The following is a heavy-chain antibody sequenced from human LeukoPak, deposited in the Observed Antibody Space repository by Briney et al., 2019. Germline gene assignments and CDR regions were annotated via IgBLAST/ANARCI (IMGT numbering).Heavy chain of an antibody. D-gene: IGHD6-6*01. Sequence: SQTLSLTGTVSGGSVRRGNYYWTWIRQPAGSGLEWIGRIYTSGTTDYNPSLRTRVTISVDASRNQFSLNLSSVTAADTAVYYCARWSGSVTARNYYYYMDVWGKGTTVTVSS. CDR3: ARWSGSVTARNYYYYMDV. CDR1: GGSVRRGNYY. V-gene: IGHV4-61*02. CDR2: IYTSGTT. J-gene: IGHJ6*03.